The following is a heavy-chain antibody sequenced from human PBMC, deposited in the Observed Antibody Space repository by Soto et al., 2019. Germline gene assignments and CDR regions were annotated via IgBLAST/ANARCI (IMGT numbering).Heavy chain of an antibody. CDR2: IYPGDSDT. J-gene: IGHJ6*02. CDR3: AASIFYYGMDV. V-gene: IGHV5-51*01. CDR1: GYTFTNYW. Sequence: PGESLKIFCKGFGYTFTNYWIGWVRQMPGKGPEWMGIIYPGDSDTKYNPSFQGQVTISADKSITTTYLQCSSLKASDTAIYYCAASIFYYGMDVWGQGTTVTVSS.